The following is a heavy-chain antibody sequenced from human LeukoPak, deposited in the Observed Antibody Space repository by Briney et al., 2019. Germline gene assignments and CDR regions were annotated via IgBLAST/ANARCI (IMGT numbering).Heavy chain of an antibody. CDR1: GLTFPSAW. D-gene: IGHD5-12*01. V-gene: IGHV3-15*01. CDR2: IKSKSVGETT. J-gene: IGHJ5*02. CDR3: TTHSGNDLRS. Sequence: PGGSLRLSCATSGLTFPSAWLTWVRQAPGKGLEWVGRIKSKSVGETTDYAAPVKGRFTISRDDSENTLYLQMNSLKTEDTAVYYCTTHSGNDLRSWGQGTLVTVSS.